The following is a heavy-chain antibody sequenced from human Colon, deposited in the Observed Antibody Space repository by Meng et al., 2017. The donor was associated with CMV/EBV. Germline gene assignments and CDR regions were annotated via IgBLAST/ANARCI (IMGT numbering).Heavy chain of an antibody. CDR3: ARGVSRTPYYYYGMDV. V-gene: IGHV1-18*01. Sequence: ASVKVSCKASGYTFTSYAINWVRQAPGQGLEWMGGISTYYGNTTYAQRFQDRIFLTSDESTTTAYMELRSLTSGDTAMYYCARGVSRTPYYYYGMDVWGQGTTVTVSS. CDR1: GYTFTSYA. CDR2: ISTYYGNT. J-gene: IGHJ6*02.